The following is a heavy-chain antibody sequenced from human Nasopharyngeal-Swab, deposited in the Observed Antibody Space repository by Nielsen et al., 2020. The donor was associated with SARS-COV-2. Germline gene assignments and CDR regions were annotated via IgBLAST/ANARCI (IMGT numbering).Heavy chain of an antibody. D-gene: IGHD6-19*01. Sequence: SETLSLTFAASGGPISSSNWWSWVRQPPGKGLEWIGEIYHSGSTNYNPSLKSRVTISVDKSKNQFSLKLSSVTAADTAVYYCAREYSSGWHAPYGMDVWGQGTTVTVSS. CDR1: GGPISSSNW. CDR2: IYHSGST. CDR3: AREYSSGWHAPYGMDV. V-gene: IGHV4-4*02. J-gene: IGHJ6*02.